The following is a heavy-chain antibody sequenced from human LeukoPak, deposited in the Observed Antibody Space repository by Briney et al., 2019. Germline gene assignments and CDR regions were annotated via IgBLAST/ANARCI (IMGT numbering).Heavy chain of an antibody. V-gene: IGHV1-18*01. CDR3: ARDPYDLLTGYYSGSGGDY. D-gene: IGHD3-9*01. Sequence: GASVKVSCKASGYTFTSYVINWVRQAPGQGLKWVGWISGYNGNTKYAQKVQGRVTMTTDTSTNTAYMDLRSLRSDDTAVYFCARDPYDLLTGYYSGSGGDYWGQGILVTVSS. CDR2: ISGYNGNT. CDR1: GYTFTSYV. J-gene: IGHJ4*02.